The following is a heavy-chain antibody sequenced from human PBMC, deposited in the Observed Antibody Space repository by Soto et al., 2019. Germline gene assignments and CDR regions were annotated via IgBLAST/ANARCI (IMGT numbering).Heavy chain of an antibody. CDR3: AKDHEWSGYYGGWDYFDD. CDR2: ISYDGSNK. V-gene: IGHV3-30*18. CDR1: GFTFSSYG. D-gene: IGHD3-3*01. J-gene: IGHJ4*02. Sequence: QVQLVESGGGVVQPGRSLRLSCAASGFTFSSYGMHWVRQAPGKGLEWVAVISYDGSNKYYADSVKGRFTISRDNSKNTLYLQMNSLRAEDTAVYYGAKDHEWSGYYGGWDYFDDWGQGTLVTVSS.